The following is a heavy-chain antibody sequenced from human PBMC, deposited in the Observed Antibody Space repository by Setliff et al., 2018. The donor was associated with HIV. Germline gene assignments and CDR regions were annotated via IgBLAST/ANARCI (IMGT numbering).Heavy chain of an antibody. D-gene: IGHD2-8*02. J-gene: IGHJ6*02. CDR2: MNPNSGNT. CDR1: GGTFSSQD. Sequence: ASVKVSCKASGGTFSSQDINWVRQATGQGLEWMGWMNPNSGNTGYDPKFQGRVTMTRDTSINTAYMELSSMTSDDTAVYYCASTWSRVPYYLMDVWGQGTTVTVSS. V-gene: IGHV1-8*01. CDR3: ASTWSRVPYYLMDV.